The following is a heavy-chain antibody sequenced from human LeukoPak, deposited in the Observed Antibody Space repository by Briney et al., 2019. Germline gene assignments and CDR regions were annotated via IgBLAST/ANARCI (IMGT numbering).Heavy chain of an antibody. CDR3: ARVGPSYGSGSFNWFDP. J-gene: IGHJ5*02. D-gene: IGHD3-10*01. CDR2: MNPNSGNT. CDR1: GYTFTSYD. Sequence: ASVKVSCKASGYTFTSYDINWVRQATGQGLEWMGWMNPNSGNTGYAQKFQGRVTITRNTSISTAYMELSSLRSEDTAVYYCARVGPSYGSGSFNWFDPWGQGTLVTVPS. V-gene: IGHV1-8*03.